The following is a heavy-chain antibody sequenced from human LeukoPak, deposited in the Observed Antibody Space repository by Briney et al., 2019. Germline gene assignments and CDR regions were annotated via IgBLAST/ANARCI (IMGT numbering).Heavy chain of an antibody. CDR1: GGSISSYY. Sequence: SETLSLTCTVSGGSISSYYWSWIRQPPGKGLEWSGYIYYSGSTNYNPSLKSRVTISVDTSKSQFSLKLSSVTAADTAVYYCARDRRLYYYDSSGYQIDYWGQGTLVTVSS. CDR2: IYYSGST. D-gene: IGHD3-22*01. V-gene: IGHV4-59*01. J-gene: IGHJ4*02. CDR3: ARDRRLYYYDSSGYQIDY.